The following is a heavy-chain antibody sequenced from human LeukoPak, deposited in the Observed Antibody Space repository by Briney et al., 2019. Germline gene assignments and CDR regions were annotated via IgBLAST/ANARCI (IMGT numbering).Heavy chain of an antibody. V-gene: IGHV1-18*01. Sequence: ASVKVSCKASGYTSTSYGIGWVRQAPGQGLEWMGWISAYNGNTNYAQKLQGRVTMTTDTSTSTAYMELRSLRSDDTAVYYCARANYYDSSGYYGWGQGTLVTVSS. CDR3: ARANYYDSSGYYG. D-gene: IGHD3-22*01. CDR2: ISAYNGNT. CDR1: GYTSTSYG. J-gene: IGHJ4*02.